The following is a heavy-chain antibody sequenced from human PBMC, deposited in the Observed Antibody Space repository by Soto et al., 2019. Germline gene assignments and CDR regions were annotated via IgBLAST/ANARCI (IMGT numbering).Heavy chain of an antibody. CDR3: TTDSYSTIIIVRFDY. D-gene: IGHD3-22*01. J-gene: IGHJ4*01. CDR1: GFTFSNAW. V-gene: IGHV3-15*07. CDR2: IKSKTDGGTT. Sequence: EVQLVESGGGLVKPGGSLRLSCAASGFTFSNAWINWVRQAPGKGLEWVGRIKSKTDGGTTDYAESVKGRFAISRDESNNIVYLQMNSLKIEDTAVYYCTTDSYSTIIIVRFDYWGHGTLVTVSS.